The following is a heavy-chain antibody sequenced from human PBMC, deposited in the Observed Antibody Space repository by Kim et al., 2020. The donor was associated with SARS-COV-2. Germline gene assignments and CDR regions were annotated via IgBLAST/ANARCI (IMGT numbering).Heavy chain of an antibody. Sequence: GGTSEYAGSVKGRFTISRDDTKGIAYLQMNSLKTDDTAVYYCTRNSFNIWGQGTMVTVSS. J-gene: IGHJ3*02. V-gene: IGHV3-49*02. CDR2: GGTS. CDR3: TRNSFNI.